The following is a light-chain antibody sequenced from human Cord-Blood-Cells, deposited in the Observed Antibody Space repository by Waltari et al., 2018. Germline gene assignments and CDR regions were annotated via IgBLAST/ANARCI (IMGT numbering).Light chain of an antibody. Sequence: QSVLTQPPSVSGAPGQRVTISCTGSSSNIGAGYHVHWYQQLPGTAPKLLICGNSNRPSGVPDRFSGSKSGTSASLAITGLQAEDEADYYCQSYDSSHWVFGGGTKLTVL. CDR2: GNS. CDR1: SSNIGAGYH. V-gene: IGLV1-40*01. CDR3: QSYDSSHWV. J-gene: IGLJ3*02.